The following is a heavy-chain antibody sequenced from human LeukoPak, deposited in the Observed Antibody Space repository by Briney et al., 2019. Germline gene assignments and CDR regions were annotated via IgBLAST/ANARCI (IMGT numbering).Heavy chain of an antibody. CDR3: ARGPYGAVAGTFGDLDY. D-gene: IGHD6-19*01. Sequence: ASVKVSCKASGYTFTSYDINWVRQATGQGLEWMGWMNPNSGNTGYAQKFQGRVTMTRNTSISTAYMELSSLRSEDTAMYYCARGPYGAVAGTFGDLDYWGQGTLVTVSS. J-gene: IGHJ4*02. CDR1: GYTFTSYD. CDR2: MNPNSGNT. V-gene: IGHV1-8*01.